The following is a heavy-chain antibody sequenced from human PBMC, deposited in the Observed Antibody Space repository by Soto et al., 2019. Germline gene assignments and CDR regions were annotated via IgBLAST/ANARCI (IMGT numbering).Heavy chain of an antibody. CDR2: ISYCGDNK. Sequence: SLMLSFAASALIFSDYAMHLVRRAPGKGLEWVAVISYCGDNKYCADSVRGRFAISRDNLKNTLDLQMNSLNPEDTAVYHCAKARNSTSWYGLEADFWGQGTLVTVYS. D-gene: IGHD6-13*01. V-gene: IGHV3-30*09. CDR3: AKARNSTSWYGLEADF. CDR1: ALIFSDYA. J-gene: IGHJ4*02.